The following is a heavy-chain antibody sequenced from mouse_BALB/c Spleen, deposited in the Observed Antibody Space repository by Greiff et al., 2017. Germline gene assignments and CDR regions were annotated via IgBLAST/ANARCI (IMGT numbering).Heavy chain of an antibody. D-gene: IGHD1-1*01. J-gene: IGHJ4*01. CDR3: AREGVITTSYYAMDY. CDR1: GFTFSSYA. Sequence: DVHLVESGGGLVKPGGSLKLSCAASGFTFSSYAMSWVRQTPEKRLEWVASISSGGSTYYPDSVKGRFTISRDNARNILYLQMSSLRSEDTAMYYCAREGVITTSYYAMDYWGQGTSVTVSS. V-gene: IGHV5-6-5*01. CDR2: ISSGGST.